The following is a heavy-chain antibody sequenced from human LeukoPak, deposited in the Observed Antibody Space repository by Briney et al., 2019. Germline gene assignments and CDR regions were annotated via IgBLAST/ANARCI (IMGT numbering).Heavy chain of an antibody. Sequence: PSETLSLTCAVYGGSFSGDYWSWIRQPPGKGLEWIGEINHSGSTNYNPSLKSRVTISVDTSKNQFSLKLSSVTAADTAVYYCARDRGVYYYYYYMDVWGKGTTVTVSS. CDR1: GGSFSGDY. D-gene: IGHD6-13*01. CDR3: ARDRGVYYYYYYMDV. J-gene: IGHJ6*03. CDR2: INHSGST. V-gene: IGHV4-34*01.